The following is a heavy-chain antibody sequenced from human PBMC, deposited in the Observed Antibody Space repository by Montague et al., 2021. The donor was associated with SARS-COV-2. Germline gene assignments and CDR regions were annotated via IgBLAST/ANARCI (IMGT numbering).Heavy chain of an antibody. CDR2: IYWDGDQ. V-gene: IGHV2-5*02. D-gene: IGHD3-3*01. Sequence: PALVKPTQTLTLTCVFSGFSLNTDGVGVAWIRQPPGKALEWLALIYWDGDQRYTPSLKTRLTITKDTSKNRVVLTMTNLDPVDTATYYCARRYDFYRAEAFDVWGQGQCSPSLQ. CDR1: GFSLNTDGVG. J-gene: IGHJ3*01. CDR3: ARRYDFYRAEAFDV.